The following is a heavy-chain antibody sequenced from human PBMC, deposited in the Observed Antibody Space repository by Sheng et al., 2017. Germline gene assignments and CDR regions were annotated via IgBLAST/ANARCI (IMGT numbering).Heavy chain of an antibody. CDR2: ISYDGSNK. V-gene: IGHV3-30*18. CDR1: GFTFSSYG. CDR3: AKLSPPVEMATITEDY. D-gene: IGHD5-12*01. Sequence: QVQLVESGGGVVQPGRSLRLSCAASGFTFSSYGMHWVRQAPGKGLEWVAVISYDGSNKYYADSVKGRFTISRDNSKNTLYLQMNSLRAEDTAVYYCAKLSPPVEMATITEDYWGQGTLVTVSS. J-gene: IGHJ4*02.